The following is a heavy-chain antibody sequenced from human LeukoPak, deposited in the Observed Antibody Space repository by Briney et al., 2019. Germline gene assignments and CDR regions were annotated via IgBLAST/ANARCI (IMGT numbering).Heavy chain of an antibody. D-gene: IGHD6-13*01. CDR1: GYTFTSYG. J-gene: IGHJ4*02. CDR3: AREKPSWYVTLCDY. Sequence: GASVKVSCKASGYTFTSYGISWVRQAPGQGLEWMGWISAYNGNTNYAQKLQGRVTMTTDTSTSTAYMELRSLRSDDTAVHYCAREKPSWYVTLCDYWGQGTLVTVSS. CDR2: ISAYNGNT. V-gene: IGHV1-18*04.